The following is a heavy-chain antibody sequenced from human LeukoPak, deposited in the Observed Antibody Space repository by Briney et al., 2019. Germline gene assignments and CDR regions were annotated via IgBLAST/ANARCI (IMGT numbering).Heavy chain of an antibody. CDR3: ARDDGDDAFDI. J-gene: IGHJ3*02. CDR1: GYTFTAYY. V-gene: IGHV1-2*02. D-gene: IGHD4-17*01. CDR2: INPNSGGT. Sequence: ASVEVSCKASGYTFTAYYMHWVRQAPGQGLEWMGWINPNSGGTNYAQKFQGRVTMTRDTSISTAYMELSRLRSDDTAVYYCARDDGDDAFDIWGQGTMVTVSS.